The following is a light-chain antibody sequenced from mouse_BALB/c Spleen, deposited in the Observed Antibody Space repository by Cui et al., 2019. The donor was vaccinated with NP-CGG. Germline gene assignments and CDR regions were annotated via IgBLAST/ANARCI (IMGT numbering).Light chain of an antibody. CDR1: TGAVTTSNY. Sequence: QAVMTQESVFMTLPGETVTLTCRSSTGAVTTSNYANWVQEKPDHLFTGLIGGTNNRAPGVPARFSGSLIGDKAALTITGAQTEDEAIYFCALWYSNHWVFGGGTKLTVL. CDR2: GTN. V-gene: IGLV1*01. J-gene: IGLJ1*01. CDR3: ALWYSNHWV.